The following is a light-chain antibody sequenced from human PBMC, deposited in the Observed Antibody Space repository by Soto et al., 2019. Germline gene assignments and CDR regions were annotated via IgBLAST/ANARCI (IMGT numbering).Light chain of an antibody. CDR2: EVI. V-gene: IGLV2-14*03. J-gene: IGLJ1*01. CDR1: SSDVGAYDF. CDR3: SSYTTSSTRV. Sequence: QSALTQPASVSGSPGQSITISCTGTSSDVGAYDFVSWYQQHPDKAPKLMIYEVIHRPSGVSNRFSGSKSVNTATLTISGLQAEDEGDYYCSSYTTSSTRVFGTGTKLTVL.